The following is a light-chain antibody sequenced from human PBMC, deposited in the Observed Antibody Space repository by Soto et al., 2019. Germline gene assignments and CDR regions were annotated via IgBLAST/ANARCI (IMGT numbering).Light chain of an antibody. Sequence: QSVLTQPASVSGSPGQSIAISCTGTSSDVGGFNYVSWYQQHPGKAPKFMIYDVSSRPSGVSDRFSGSKSGNTASLTISGLQAEYEADYYCASYTTISTYVFGTGTMVTVL. V-gene: IGLV2-14*03. CDR3: ASYTTISTYV. J-gene: IGLJ1*01. CDR2: DVS. CDR1: SSDVGGFNY.